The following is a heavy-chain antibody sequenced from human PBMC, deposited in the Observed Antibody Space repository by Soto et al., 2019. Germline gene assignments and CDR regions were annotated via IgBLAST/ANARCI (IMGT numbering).Heavy chain of an antibody. CDR3: ARDLPDAPMAPILGGAFDI. J-gene: IGHJ3*02. CDR2: INPSGGST. CDR1: GYTFTSYD. V-gene: IGHV1-46*01. D-gene: IGHD3-10*01. Sequence: GASVKVSCKASGYTFTSYDMHWVRQAPGQGLEWMGIINPSGGSTSYAQKFQGRVTMTRDTSTSTVYMELSSLRSEDTAVYYCARDLPDAPMAPILGGAFDIWGQGTMVTVSS.